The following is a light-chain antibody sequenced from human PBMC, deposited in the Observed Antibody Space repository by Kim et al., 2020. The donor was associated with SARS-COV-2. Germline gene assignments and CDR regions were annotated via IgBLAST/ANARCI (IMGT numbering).Light chain of an antibody. V-gene: IGLV3-19*01. J-gene: IGLJ2*01. Sequence: SSELTQDPAVSVALGQTVRITCQGDSLRSYYATWYQQKPRQAPVLVIYGRNNRPSGIPDRFSGSASGNTASLTISWAQAEDEADFYCQSRDSGGSVIFGGGTQLTVL. CDR3: QSRDSGGSVI. CDR2: GRN. CDR1: SLRSYY.